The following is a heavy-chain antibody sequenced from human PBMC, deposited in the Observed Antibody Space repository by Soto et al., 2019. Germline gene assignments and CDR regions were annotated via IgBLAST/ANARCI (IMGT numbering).Heavy chain of an antibody. V-gene: IGHV4-61*08. J-gene: IGHJ4*02. CDR1: EGSCSSGGHY. D-gene: IGHD3-10*01. CDR3: ARCYGSGSYYNGLFDY. CDR2: IYYSGST. Sequence: SVTRCLTCTVSEGSCSSGGHYLSWIRQPPGNGLEWIGYIYYSGSTNYNPSLKSRVTTSVDTSKNQFSLKLSSVAAADTAVYYCARCYGSGSYYNGLFDYWGQGTLVTVSS.